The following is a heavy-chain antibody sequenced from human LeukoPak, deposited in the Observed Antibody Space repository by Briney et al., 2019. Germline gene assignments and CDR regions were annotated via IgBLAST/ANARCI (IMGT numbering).Heavy chain of an antibody. Sequence: GGSLRLSCAASGFTFKSYAMTWVRQAPGKGLEWVSTISSSGGGTFYADSVKGRFTISRDNSKNTLYLQMNSLTVEDTAVYYCAKVMIAFNAFDYWGQGALVTVSS. V-gene: IGHV3-23*01. D-gene: IGHD3-22*01. CDR2: ISSSGGGT. CDR1: GFTFKSYA. CDR3: AKVMIAFNAFDY. J-gene: IGHJ4*02.